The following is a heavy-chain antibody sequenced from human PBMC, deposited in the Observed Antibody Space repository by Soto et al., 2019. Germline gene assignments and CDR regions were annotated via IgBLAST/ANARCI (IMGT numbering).Heavy chain of an antibody. D-gene: IGHD1-7*01. CDR2: IIPIFGTA. Sequence: ASVKVSCKASGYTFTSYAISWVRQAPGQGLEWMGGIIPIFGTANYAQKFQGRVTITADESTSTAYMELSSLRSEDTAVYYCASRITGTIYYYGMDVWGQGTTVTVSS. V-gene: IGHV1-69*13. CDR1: GYTFTSYA. J-gene: IGHJ6*02. CDR3: ASRITGTIYYYGMDV.